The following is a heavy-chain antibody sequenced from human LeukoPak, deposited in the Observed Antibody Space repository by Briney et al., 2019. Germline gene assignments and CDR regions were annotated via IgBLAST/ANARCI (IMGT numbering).Heavy chain of an antibody. D-gene: IGHD3-10*01. CDR3: ARGSDYYGSGNVDY. CDR2: INPNIGGT. Sequence: ASVKVSCKASGYTFTGYYMHWVRQAPGQGLEWMGWINPNIGGTTYAQKFRDRVTMTRDTSISTAYMELSTLKSDDTAVYYCARGSDYYGSGNVDYWGQGTLVTVSS. CDR1: GYTFTGYY. V-gene: IGHV1-2*02. J-gene: IGHJ4*02.